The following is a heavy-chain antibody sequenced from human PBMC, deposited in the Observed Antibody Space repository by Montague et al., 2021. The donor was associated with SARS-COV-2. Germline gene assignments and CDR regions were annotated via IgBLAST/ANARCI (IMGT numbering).Heavy chain of an antibody. V-gene: IGHV4-59*01. CDR2: IYYNGYT. D-gene: IGHD3-22*01. CDR3: AREGATYYYDTGGYVNAFDT. CDR1: GDSISTYY. J-gene: IGHJ3*02. Sequence: SETLSLTCTVSGDSISTYYWSWSRQPPGKGLEWIGYIYYNGYTNXNHSLKSRGTISVDTSKNKFSLMLSSVTAADTAVYFCAREGATYYYDTGGYVNAFDTWGQGTLVTVSS.